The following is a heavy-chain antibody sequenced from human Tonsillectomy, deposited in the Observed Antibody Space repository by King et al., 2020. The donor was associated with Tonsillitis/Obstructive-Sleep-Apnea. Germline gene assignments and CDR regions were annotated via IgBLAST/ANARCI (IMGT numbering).Heavy chain of an antibody. CDR1: KFTFSSFA. V-gene: IGHV3-30*09. J-gene: IGHJ4*02. Sequence: VQLVESGGGVVQPGRSLRLSCVASKFTFSSFAMHWVRQAPGKGLEWVALISYDGSNKYYADSVKGRFAISRDNSKNTLYLQMNSLTAEDTAVYYCARDGSGWYGPTYFDYWGQGTLVTVSS. CDR2: ISYDGSNK. D-gene: IGHD6-19*01. CDR3: ARDGSGWYGPTYFDY.